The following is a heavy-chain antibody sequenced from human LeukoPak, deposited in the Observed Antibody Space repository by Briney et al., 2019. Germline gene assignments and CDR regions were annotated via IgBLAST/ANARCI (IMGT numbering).Heavy chain of an antibody. Sequence: GASVKVSCKASGGTFSSYAISWVRQAPGQGLEWMGGIIPIFGTANYAQKFQGRVTITADESTSTAYMELSSLRAEDTAVYYCAKAYSSSWGYWLYYYYMDVWGKGTTVTVSS. CDR1: GGTFSSYA. CDR2: IIPIFGTA. J-gene: IGHJ6*03. D-gene: IGHD6-13*01. CDR3: AKAYSSSWGYWLYYYYMDV. V-gene: IGHV1-69*13.